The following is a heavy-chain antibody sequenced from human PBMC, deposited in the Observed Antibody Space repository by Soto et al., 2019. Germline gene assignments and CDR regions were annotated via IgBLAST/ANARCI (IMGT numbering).Heavy chain of an antibody. CDR1: GGSISSGGYS. D-gene: IGHD3-10*01. Sequence: ETLSLTCAVSGGSISSGGYSWSWIRQPPGKGLEWIGYIYYSGSTNYNPSLKSRVTISVDTSKNQFSLKLNSMTAADTAVYYCARHNYGSGSTYFDYWGQGTLVTVSS. CDR3: ARHNYGSGSTYFDY. J-gene: IGHJ4*02. CDR2: IYYSGST. V-gene: IGHV4-61*08.